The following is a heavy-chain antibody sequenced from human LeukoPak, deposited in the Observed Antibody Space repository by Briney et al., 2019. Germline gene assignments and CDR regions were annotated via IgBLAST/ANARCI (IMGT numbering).Heavy chain of an antibody. V-gene: IGHV1-69*08. CDR3: AGEEERGVTVAGTAFDY. D-gene: IGHD6-19*01. CDR2: IIPTLGTA. J-gene: IGHJ4*02. CDR1: GGTFSSYS. Sequence: GASVKVSCKASGGTFSSYSITWVRQAPGQGLEWMGRIIPTLGTANYAQKFQGRVTITADKSTSTAYMELSSLGSEDTAVYYCAGEEERGVTVAGTAFDYWGQGTLVTVSS.